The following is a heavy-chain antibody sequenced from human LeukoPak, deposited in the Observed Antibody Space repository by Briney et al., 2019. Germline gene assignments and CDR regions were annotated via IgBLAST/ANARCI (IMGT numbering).Heavy chain of an antibody. Sequence: SETLSLTCTVSGGSISSGGYYWSWIRQHPGKGLEWIGYIYYSGSTYYNPSLKSRVTISVDTSKNQFSLKLSSVTAADTAVYYCASLILDDYGDYVGPGKYYMDVWGKGTTVTVSS. CDR1: GGSISSGGYY. V-gene: IGHV4-31*03. CDR2: IYYSGST. J-gene: IGHJ6*03. D-gene: IGHD4-17*01. CDR3: ASLILDDYGDYVGPGKYYMDV.